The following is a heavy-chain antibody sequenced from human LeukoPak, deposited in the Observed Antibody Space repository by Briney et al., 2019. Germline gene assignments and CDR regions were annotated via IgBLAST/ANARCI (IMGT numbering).Heavy chain of an antibody. Sequence: SETLSLTCTVSGGSISSYYWSWIRQTPGKGLEWIGSIYYSGSTYYNPSLKSRVTISVDTSKNQFSLKLSSVTAADTAVYYCARDGGYDSSGSSDYWGQGTLVTVSS. CDR2: IYYSGST. V-gene: IGHV4-59*12. J-gene: IGHJ4*02. CDR1: GGSISSYY. D-gene: IGHD3-22*01. CDR3: ARDGGYDSSGSSDY.